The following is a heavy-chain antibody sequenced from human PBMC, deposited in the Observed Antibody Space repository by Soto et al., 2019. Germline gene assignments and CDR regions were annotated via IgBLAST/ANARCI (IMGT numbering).Heavy chain of an antibody. CDR2: ISSSGSTI. D-gene: IGHD3-22*01. CDR3: ARDYDSSFRSRAFYN. Sequence: EVQLVESGGGLAQPGGSLRLSCAASGFTFSSYEMSWVRQAPWKGLEWVSYISSSGSTIYYADSVKGRFTISRDNTKNSLYLQMNSLRAEDTAFYYCARDYDSSFRSRAFYNWGQGTMVTVSA. V-gene: IGHV3-48*03. J-gene: IGHJ3*02. CDR1: GFTFSSYE.